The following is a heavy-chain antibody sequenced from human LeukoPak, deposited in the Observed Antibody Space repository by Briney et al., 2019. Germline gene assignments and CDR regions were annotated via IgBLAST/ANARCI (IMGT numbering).Heavy chain of an antibody. V-gene: IGHV3-23*01. Sequence: HPGGSLRLSCAASGFTFCSYAMSWVRQAPGKGLEWVSAISGNGGRTYYADSVKGRFTISRENSRNKLYLQMNSLRVEDAALYYCANAHHWGQGTLVTVSS. J-gene: IGHJ5*02. CDR3: ANAHH. CDR1: GFTFCSYA. CDR2: ISGNGGRT.